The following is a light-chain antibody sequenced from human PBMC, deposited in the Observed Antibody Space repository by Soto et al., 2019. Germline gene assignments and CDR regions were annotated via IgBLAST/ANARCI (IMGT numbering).Light chain of an antibody. CDR3: PTWGTLVEEVV. CDR1: SEHSGYA. Sequence: QPVLTQSPSASASLGDSVKLTCTLSSEHSGYAIAWHQQQPEKGPRYLMKVNSDGSHSKGDGIPDRFSGSSSGAERYLTNPRLQCADEADYYCPTWGTLVEEVVFGGGTKLTAL. CDR2: VNSDGSH. J-gene: IGLJ3*02. V-gene: IGLV4-69*01.